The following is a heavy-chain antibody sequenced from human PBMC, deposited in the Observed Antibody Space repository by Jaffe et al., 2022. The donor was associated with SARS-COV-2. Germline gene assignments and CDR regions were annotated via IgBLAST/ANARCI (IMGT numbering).Heavy chain of an antibody. D-gene: IGHD3-16*01. J-gene: IGHJ4*02. CDR1: GFTFSSYG. CDR2: ISYDGSNK. V-gene: IGHV3-30*18. Sequence: QVQLVESGGGVVQPGRSLRLSCAASGFTFSSYGMHWVRQAPGKGLEWVAVISYDGSNKYYADSVKGRFTISRDNSKNTLYLQMNSLRAEDTAVYYCAKDLETFGGVTLADYWGQGTLVTVSS. CDR3: AKDLETFGGVTLADY.